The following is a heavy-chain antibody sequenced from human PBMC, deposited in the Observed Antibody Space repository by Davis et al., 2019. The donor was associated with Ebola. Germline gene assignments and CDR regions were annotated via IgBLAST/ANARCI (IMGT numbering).Heavy chain of an antibody. J-gene: IGHJ4*02. CDR3: TTMRATVTTDY. CDR1: GFTFSSYW. V-gene: IGHV3-15*01. Sequence: GGSLRLSCAASGFTFSSYWMSWVRQAPGKGLEWVGRIKTKTDDGTADYAASVKGRFTISRDDSKNTLYLQMNGLQTEDTAVYYCTTMRATVTTDYWGQGALVTVSS. D-gene: IGHD4-11*01. CDR2: IKTKTDDGTA.